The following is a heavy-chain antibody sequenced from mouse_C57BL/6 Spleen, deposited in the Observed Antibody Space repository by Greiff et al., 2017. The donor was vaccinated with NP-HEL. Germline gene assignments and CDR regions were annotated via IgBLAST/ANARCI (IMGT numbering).Heavy chain of an antibody. CDR1: GFTFSSYA. Sequence: EVQGVESGGGLVKPGGSLKLSCAASGFTFSSYAMSWVRQTPEKRLEWVATISDGGSYTYYPDNVKGRFTISRDNAKNNLYLQMSHLKSEDTAMYYCARGYYSNDDFDYWGQGTTRTVSS. CDR3: ARGYYSNDDFDY. J-gene: IGHJ2*01. V-gene: IGHV5-4*01. D-gene: IGHD2-5*01. CDR2: ISDGGSYT.